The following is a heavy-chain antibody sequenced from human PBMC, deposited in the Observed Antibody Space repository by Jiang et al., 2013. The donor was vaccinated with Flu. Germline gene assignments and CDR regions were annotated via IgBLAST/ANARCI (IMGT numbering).Heavy chain of an antibody. D-gene: IGHD3-16*01. CDR2: IYPGDSDT. J-gene: IGHJ3*02. V-gene: IGHV5-51*01. CDR3: ALRHRTTTTYVTADDAFDI. CDR1: GYIFTSYW. Sequence: GAEVKKPGESLKISCRGFGYIFTSYWTGWVRQMPGKGLEWMEIIYPGDSDTRYSPSFQGQVIISADKSISTVYLQWSSLKASDTAMYYCALRHRTTTTYVTADDAFDIWGRGTMVTVSS.